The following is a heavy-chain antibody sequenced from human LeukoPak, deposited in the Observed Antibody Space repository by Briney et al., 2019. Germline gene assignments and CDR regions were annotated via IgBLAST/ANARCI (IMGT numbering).Heavy chain of an antibody. J-gene: IGHJ4*02. D-gene: IGHD6-13*01. CDR1: GGTFSSYA. CDR2: IIPIFGTA. Sequence: SVKVSCKASGGTFSSYAISWVRQAPGQGLEWMGGIIPIFGTANYAQKFQGRVTITADESTNTAYMELSSLRSEDTAVYYCARNLKQQLVGYDYWGQGTLVTVSS. CDR3: ARNLKQQLVGYDY. V-gene: IGHV1-69*01.